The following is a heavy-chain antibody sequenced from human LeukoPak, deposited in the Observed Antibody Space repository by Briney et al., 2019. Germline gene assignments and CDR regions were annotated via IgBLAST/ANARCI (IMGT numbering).Heavy chain of an antibody. V-gene: IGHV3-23*01. CDR2: ISDSAGST. D-gene: IGHD6-6*01. CDR1: GFTFSNYG. J-gene: IGHJ4*02. CDR3: AKRIQYSSSSAYFDY. Sequence: PGGSLRLSCAASGFTFSNYGMNWVRQAPGKGREWVSSISDSAGSTFYADSVKGRFTIPRDNSKNTLYLQMNSLRAGDTAIYYCAKRIQYSSSSAYFDYWGQGTLVTVSS.